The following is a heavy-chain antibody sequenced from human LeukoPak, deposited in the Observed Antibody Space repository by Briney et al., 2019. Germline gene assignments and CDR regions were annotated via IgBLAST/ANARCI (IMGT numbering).Heavy chain of an antibody. D-gene: IGHD4-17*01. CDR3: ARHYGDYRRPPFDY. V-gene: IGHV3-7*01. CDR1: GFTFSNYW. J-gene: IGHJ4*02. Sequence: PGGSLRLSCVGSGFTFSNYWMSWVRQAPGKGLEWGSNIKQVGSEKYYVDSVEGRFTISRDNAKKALFLQMHSLRVGDTAVYYCARHYGDYRRPPFDYWGLGTLVTVSS. CDR2: IKQVGSEK.